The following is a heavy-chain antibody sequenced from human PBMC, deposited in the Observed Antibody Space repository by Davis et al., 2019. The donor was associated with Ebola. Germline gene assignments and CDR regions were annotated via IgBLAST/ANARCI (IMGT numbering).Heavy chain of an antibody. CDR3: ARDYYDSSGFLWYFDL. V-gene: IGHV4-4*02. J-gene: IGHJ2*01. CDR2: IYHSGSI. Sequence: MPSETLSLTCVVSGGSISSRDWWSWVRQSPEKGLEWIGEIYHSGSINYNPSLKSRATISVDKSKNQVSLKLSSVTAADTAVYYCARDYYDSSGFLWYFDLWGRGTLVTVSS. D-gene: IGHD3-22*01. CDR1: GGSISSRDW.